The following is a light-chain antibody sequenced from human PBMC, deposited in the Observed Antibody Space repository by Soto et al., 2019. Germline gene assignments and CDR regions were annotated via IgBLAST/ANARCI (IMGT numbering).Light chain of an antibody. CDR1: QTVGSTY. J-gene: IGKJ1*01. CDR2: DTS. V-gene: IGKV3D-20*01. Sequence: EIVLTQSPATLSLSPGERATLSCGASQTVGSTYLAWYHQKPGLAPRLLIYDTSSRATGIPDRFSGSGSGTDFTLTISRLEPEEFAVYYCQHYGSSPWTFGQGAKVEIK. CDR3: QHYGSSPWT.